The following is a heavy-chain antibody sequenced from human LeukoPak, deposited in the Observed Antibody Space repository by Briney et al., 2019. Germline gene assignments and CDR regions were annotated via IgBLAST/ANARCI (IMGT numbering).Heavy chain of an antibody. J-gene: IGHJ4*02. CDR3: AREGVAGTGYYFDY. CDR1: GFTFSSYS. V-gene: IGHV3-21*01. CDR2: ISSSSSYI. D-gene: IGHD6-19*01. Sequence: AGGSLRLSCAASGFTFSSYSMNWVRQAPGKGLEWVSSISSSSSYIYYADSVKGRFTISRDNAKNSLYLQVNSLRAEDTAVYYCAREGVAGTGYYFDYWGQGTLVTVSS.